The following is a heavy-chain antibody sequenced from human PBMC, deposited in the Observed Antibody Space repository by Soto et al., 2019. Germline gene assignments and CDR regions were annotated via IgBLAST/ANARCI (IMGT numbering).Heavy chain of an antibody. J-gene: IGHJ6*03. V-gene: IGHV4-34*01. CDR3: ARGRLVATGGVYYYYYYYMDV. CDR1: GGSFSGYY. CDR2: INHSGST. Sequence: SETLSLTCAVYGGSFSGYYWSWIRQPPGKGLEWIGEINHSGSTNYNPSLKSRVTISVDTSKNQFSLKLSSVTAADTAVYYCARGRLVATGGVYYYYYYYMDVWGKGTTVTVSS. D-gene: IGHD5-12*01.